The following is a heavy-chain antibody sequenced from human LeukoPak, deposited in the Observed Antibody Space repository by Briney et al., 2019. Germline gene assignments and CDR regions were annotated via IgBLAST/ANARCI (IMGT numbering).Heavy chain of an antibody. CDR1: GYTFTSYG. V-gene: IGHV1-18*01. J-gene: IGHJ6*03. CDR2: ISAYNGNT. Sequence: ASVKVSFKASGYTFTSYGISWVRQAPGQGLEWMGWISAYNGNTNYAQKLQGRVTMTTDTSTSTAYMELRSLRSDDTAVYYCARFYAARAYYYYMDVWGKGTTVTVSS. CDR3: ARFYAARAYYYYMDV. D-gene: IGHD6-6*01.